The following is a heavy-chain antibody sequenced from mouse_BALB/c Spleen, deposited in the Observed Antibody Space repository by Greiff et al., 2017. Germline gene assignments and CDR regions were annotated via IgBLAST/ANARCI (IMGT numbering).Heavy chain of an antibody. J-gene: IGHJ1*01. CDR2: ISYSGST. Sequence: EVKLMESGPSLVKPSQTLSLTCSVTGDSITSGYWNWIRKFPGNKLEYMGYISYSGSTYYNPSLKSRISITRDTSKNQYYLQLNSVTTEDTATYYCARSTAKPWYFDVWGAGTTVTVSS. V-gene: IGHV3-8*02. CDR1: GDSITSGY. CDR3: ARSTAKPWYFDV. D-gene: IGHD1-2*01.